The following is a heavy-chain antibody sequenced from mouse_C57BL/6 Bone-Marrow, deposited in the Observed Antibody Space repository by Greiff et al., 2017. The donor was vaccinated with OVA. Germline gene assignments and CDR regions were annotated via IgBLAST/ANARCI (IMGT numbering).Heavy chain of an antibody. CDR2: ISDGGSYT. V-gene: IGHV5-4*03. Sequence: VQLKESGGGLVKPGGSLKLSCAASGFTFSSYAMSWVRQTPEKRLEWVATISDGGSYTYYPDNVKGRFTISRDNAKNNLYLQMSHLKSEDTAMYYCASRRWFAYWGQGTLVTVSA. J-gene: IGHJ3*01. CDR1: GFTFSSYA. CDR3: ASRRWFAY.